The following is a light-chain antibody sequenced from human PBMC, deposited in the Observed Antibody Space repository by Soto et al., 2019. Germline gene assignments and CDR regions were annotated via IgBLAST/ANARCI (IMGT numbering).Light chain of an antibody. J-gene: IGKJ1*01. CDR2: WAS. V-gene: IGKV4-1*01. Sequence: DIVLTHSPDSLAVSLGERATINCKSSQGVLYSSNNKNYLAWYQQKPGQPPKLLIYWASTRESGVPDRFSGSGSGTDFTLTISSLQAEDVAVYYCQQYYSTPQTFGQGTKVDIK. CDR3: QQYYSTPQT. CDR1: QGVLYSSNNKNY.